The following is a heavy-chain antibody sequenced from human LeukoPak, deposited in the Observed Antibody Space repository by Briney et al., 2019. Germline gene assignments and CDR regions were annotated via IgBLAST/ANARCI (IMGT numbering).Heavy chain of an antibody. CDR2: ISGSSSYT. J-gene: IGHJ4*02. CDR3: ARDSNNWFDY. CDR1: GFTFSDYY. D-gene: IGHD1-1*01. Sequence: GGSLRLSCAASGFTFSDYYMSWIRQAPGKGLEWVSYISGSSSYTNYADSVKGRFTISRDNAKNSLYLQMNSLRAEDTALYYCARDSNNWFDYWGQGTLVTVSS. V-gene: IGHV3-11*06.